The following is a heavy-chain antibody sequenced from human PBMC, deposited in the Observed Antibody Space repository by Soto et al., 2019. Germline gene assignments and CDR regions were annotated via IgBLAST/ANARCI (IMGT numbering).Heavy chain of an antibody. D-gene: IGHD2-21*02. CDR3: ARRGDWGGDCYLFDY. Sequence: QVQLVESGGGVVQPGTSLRLSCAASGFTFSSYAINCVRQVPGKGLEWVAVISYDGSHKYSADSVKGRFTISRDNSKTPLYLQMNSLRAEDTAVYYCARRGDWGGDCYLFDYWGQGNLVTVSS. V-gene: IGHV3-30-3*01. CDR2: ISYDGSHK. CDR1: GFTFSSYA. J-gene: IGHJ4*02.